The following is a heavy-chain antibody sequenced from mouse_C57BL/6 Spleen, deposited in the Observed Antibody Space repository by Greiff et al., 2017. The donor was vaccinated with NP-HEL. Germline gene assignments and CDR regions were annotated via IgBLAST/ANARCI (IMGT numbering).Heavy chain of an antibody. CDR2: ISNLAYSI. V-gene: IGHV5-15*01. Sequence: EVQRVESGGGLVQPGGSLKLSCAASGFTFSDYGMAWVRQAPRKGPEWVAFISNLAYSIYYADTVTGRFTISRENAKNTLYLEMSSLRSEDTAMYYCARRGYGSSPYYAMDYWGQGTSVTVSS. D-gene: IGHD1-1*01. CDR3: ARRGYGSSPYYAMDY. CDR1: GFTFSDYG. J-gene: IGHJ4*01.